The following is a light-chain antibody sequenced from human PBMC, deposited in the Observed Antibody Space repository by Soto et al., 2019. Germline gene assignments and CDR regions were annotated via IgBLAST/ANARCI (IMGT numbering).Light chain of an antibody. V-gene: IGKV1-33*01. CDR1: QNINNY. Sequence: DIQMTQSPSTLAGSVGDRVTITCQASQNINNYLNWCQQKPGRAPKLLIYDASNLEAGVPSRFRGSGSGTDFTFTISRLQPEDIATYYCQQHENLPTFGQGTRLEIK. J-gene: IGKJ5*01. CDR3: QQHENLPT. CDR2: DAS.